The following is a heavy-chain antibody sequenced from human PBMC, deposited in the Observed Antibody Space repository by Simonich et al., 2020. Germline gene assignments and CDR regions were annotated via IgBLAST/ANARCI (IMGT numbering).Heavy chain of an antibody. CDR1: GYTFTGYY. J-gene: IGHJ3*02. D-gene: IGHD2-2*01. CDR2: INPNSRGT. Sequence: QVQLVQSGAEVKKPGASVKVSCKASGYTFTGYYIHWVRQAPGQGLEWMGWINPNSRGTTYAKKFHGRVTMTRDTSISNAYMELSRLRSDDTAGYYCARDPVVPAAIRNAFDIWGQGTMVTVSS. CDR3: ARDPVVPAAIRNAFDI. V-gene: IGHV1-2*02.